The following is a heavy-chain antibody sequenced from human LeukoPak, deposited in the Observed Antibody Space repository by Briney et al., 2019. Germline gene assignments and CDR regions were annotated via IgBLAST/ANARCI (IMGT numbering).Heavy chain of an antibody. V-gene: IGHV1-18*01. D-gene: IGHD6-19*01. CDR1: GYTFTSYG. CDR2: ISAYNGNT. J-gene: IGHJ4*02. Sequence: ASVKVSCKASGYTFTSYGISWVRQAPGQGLEWMGWISAYNGNTNYAQKLQGRVTMTTDTSTSTAYMELRSMRSDDTAVYYRARDYSSGWFEAPGLGYWGQGTLVTVSS. CDR3: ARDYSSGWFEAPGLGY.